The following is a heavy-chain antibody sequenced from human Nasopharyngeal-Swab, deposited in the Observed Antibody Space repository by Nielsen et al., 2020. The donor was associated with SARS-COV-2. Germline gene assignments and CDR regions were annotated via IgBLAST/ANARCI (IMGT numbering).Heavy chain of an antibody. V-gene: IGHV3-9*01. CDR1: GFTFDDYA. Sequence: LKISCAASGFTFDDYAMHWVRQAPGKGLEWVSGISWNSGSIGYADSVKGRFTISRDNAKNSLYLQMNSLRAEDTALYYCAKDQRALDSNYYYYGMDVWGQGTTVTVSS. CDR3: AKDQRALDSNYYYYGMDV. J-gene: IGHJ6*02. D-gene: IGHD3/OR15-3a*01. CDR2: ISWNSGSI.